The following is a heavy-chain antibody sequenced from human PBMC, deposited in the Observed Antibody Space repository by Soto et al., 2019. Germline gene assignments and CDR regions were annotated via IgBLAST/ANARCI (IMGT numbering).Heavy chain of an antibody. CDR1: SSYG. CDR3: ARTPEVYDFWSGYYRD. Sequence: SSYGMHWVDQAPGKGLEWIGSIYYSGSTYYNPSLKSRVTISVDTSKNQFSLKLSSVTAADTAVYYCARTPEVYDFWSGYYRDWGQGTLVTVSS. V-gene: IGHV4-39*01. D-gene: IGHD3-3*01. J-gene: IGHJ4*02. CDR2: IYYSGST.